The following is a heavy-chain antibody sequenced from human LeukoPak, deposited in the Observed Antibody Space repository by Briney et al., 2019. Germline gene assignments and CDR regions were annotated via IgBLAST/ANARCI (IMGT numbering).Heavy chain of an antibody. CDR3: ARAGPYSSGRYAHY. J-gene: IGHJ4*02. D-gene: IGHD6-19*01. Sequence: ASVKASCKASGYTFTGHYMHWVRQAPGQGLEWMGWIGPNGAGIHYAQKFQGRVTMTRDTSISTAYMELSSLRSDDTAVYYCARAGPYSSGRYAHYWGQETLVTVSS. CDR1: GYTFTGHY. CDR2: IGPNGAGI. V-gene: IGHV1-2*02.